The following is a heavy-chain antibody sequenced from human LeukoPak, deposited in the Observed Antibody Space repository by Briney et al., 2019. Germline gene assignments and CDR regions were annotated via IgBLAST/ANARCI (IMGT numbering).Heavy chain of an antibody. Sequence: QSGGSLRLSCAASGFTFSSYCMSWVRQAPGKGLEWVSAIIGSGGSTYYADSVKGRFTISRDNSKNTPYLQMNSLRAEDTAVYYCALGGSGYYYGMDVWGQGTTVTVSS. CDR2: IIGSGGST. CDR1: GFTFSSYC. D-gene: IGHD2-15*01. V-gene: IGHV3-23*01. CDR3: ALGGSGYYYGMDV. J-gene: IGHJ6*02.